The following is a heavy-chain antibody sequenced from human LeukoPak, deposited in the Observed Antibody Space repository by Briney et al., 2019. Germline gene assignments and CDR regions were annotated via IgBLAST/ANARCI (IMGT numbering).Heavy chain of an antibody. CDR3: ARDGITGTRGDY. Sequence: GGSLRLSCAASGFTFSRYHMSWVRQAPGKGLEWVANIKQDGSEKYYEDSVKGRFTISRDNAKNSLYLQMNSLRAEDTAVYYCARDGITGTRGDYWGQGTLVTVSS. D-gene: IGHD1-7*01. V-gene: IGHV3-7*01. CDR1: GFTFSRYH. CDR2: IKQDGSEK. J-gene: IGHJ4*02.